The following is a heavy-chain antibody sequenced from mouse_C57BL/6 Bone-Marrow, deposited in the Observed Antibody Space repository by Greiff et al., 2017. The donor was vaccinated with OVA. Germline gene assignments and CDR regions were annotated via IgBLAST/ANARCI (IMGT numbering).Heavy chain of an antibody. CDR2: IYPGSGST. CDR3: ARGAGTRGNY. Sequence: VKLQQPGAELVKPGASVTMSCKASGYTFPSYWITWVKQRPGQGLEWIGDIYPGSGSTNYNEKFKSKATLTVDTSSSTAYMQLSSLTSEDSAVYYCARGAGTRGNYWGQGTTLTVSS. D-gene: IGHD4-1*01. CDR1: GYTFPSYW. J-gene: IGHJ2*01. V-gene: IGHV1-55*01.